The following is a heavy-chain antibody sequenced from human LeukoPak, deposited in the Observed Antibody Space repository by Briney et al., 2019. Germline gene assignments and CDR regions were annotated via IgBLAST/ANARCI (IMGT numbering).Heavy chain of an antibody. CDR1: GGTFSSYA. CDR3: ASFTLNYYYYGMDV. CDR2: IIPIFGTA. Sequence: GASVKVSCKASGGTFSSYAISWVRQAPGQGLEWMGGIIPIFGTANYAQKFQGRVTITADESTSTAYMELSSLRSEDTAVYYCASFTLNYYYYGMDVWGQGTTVTVSS. V-gene: IGHV1-69*01. J-gene: IGHJ6*02.